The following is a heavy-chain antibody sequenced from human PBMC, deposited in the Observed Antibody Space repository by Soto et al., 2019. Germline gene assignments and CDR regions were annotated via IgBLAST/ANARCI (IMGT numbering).Heavy chain of an antibody. J-gene: IGHJ3*02. V-gene: IGHV1-8*01. CDR1: GYSFTSYD. CDR3: ARGGYFDWLLFGAFDI. CDR2: MNPNSGNT. Sequence: ASVKVSCKASGYSFTSYDINWVLQATGQGLEWMGWMNPNSGNTGYAQKFQGRVTMTRNTSISTAYMELSSLRSEDTAVYYCARGGYFDWLLFGAFDIWGQGTMVTVSS. D-gene: IGHD3-9*01.